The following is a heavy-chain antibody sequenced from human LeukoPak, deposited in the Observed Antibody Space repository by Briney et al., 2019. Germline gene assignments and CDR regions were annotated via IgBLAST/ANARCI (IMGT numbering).Heavy chain of an antibody. CDR2: IYYSGST. V-gene: IGHV4-39*01. CDR3: ARLPYYYDSSGYYYEGFDY. D-gene: IGHD3-22*01. J-gene: IGHJ4*02. CDR1: GGSISSSSYY. Sequence: SETLSLTCTVSGGSISSSSYYWGWIRQPPGKGLEWIGSIYYSGSTYYNPSLKSLVTISVDTSKNQFSLKLSSVTAADTAVYYCARLPYYYDSSGYYYEGFDYWGQGTLVTVSS.